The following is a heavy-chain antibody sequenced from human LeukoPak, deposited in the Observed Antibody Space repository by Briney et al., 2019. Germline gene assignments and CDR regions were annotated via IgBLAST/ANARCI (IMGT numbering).Heavy chain of an antibody. CDR1: GYTFTGYY. CDR2: IIPNSGGT. J-gene: IGHJ4*02. Sequence: ASVKVSCMASGYTFTGYYMHWVRQAPGQGLEWMGWIIPNSGGTNYAQKFQGRVTMTRDTSISTAYMELSRLRSDDTAVYYCAFSVGATMGFDYWGQGTLVTVSS. V-gene: IGHV1-2*02. D-gene: IGHD1-26*01. CDR3: AFSVGATMGFDY.